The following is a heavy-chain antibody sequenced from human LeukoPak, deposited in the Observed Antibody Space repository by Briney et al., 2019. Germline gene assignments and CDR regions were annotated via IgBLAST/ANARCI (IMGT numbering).Heavy chain of an antibody. J-gene: IGHJ4*02. V-gene: IGHV3-7*01. CDR1: GFTFSSYG. CDR3: ASGRQLGY. D-gene: IGHD6-13*01. Sequence: GGSLRLSCAASGFTFSSYGMHWVRQAPGKGLEWVANIKEDGSEKYYVDSVKGRFTISRDNARNSLYLQMNSLRAEDTAVYYCASGRQLGYWGQGTLVTVSS. CDR2: IKEDGSEK.